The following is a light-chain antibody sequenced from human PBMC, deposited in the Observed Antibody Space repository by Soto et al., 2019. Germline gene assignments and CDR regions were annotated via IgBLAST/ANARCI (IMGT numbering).Light chain of an antibody. CDR2: GNS. Sequence: QSALTQPASVSGSPGQSITISCTGTRSDVGGYNYVYWHQQLPGTAPKLLIYGNSNRPSGVPDRFSGSKSGTSASLAITGLQAEDEADYYCQSYDSSLSVVFGGGTKLTVL. CDR3: QSYDSSLSVV. CDR1: RSDVGGYNY. V-gene: IGLV1-40*01. J-gene: IGLJ2*01.